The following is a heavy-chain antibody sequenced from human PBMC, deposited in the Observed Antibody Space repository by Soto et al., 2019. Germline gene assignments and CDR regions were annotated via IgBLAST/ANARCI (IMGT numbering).Heavy chain of an antibody. D-gene: IGHD3-3*01. V-gene: IGHV3-7*01. CDR3: ARDYDFWSGYLIDD. CDR1: GFTFSSYW. Sequence: GGSLRLSCAASGFTFSSYWMSWVRQAPGKGLGWVANIKQDGSEKYYVDSVKGRFTISRDNAKNSLYLQMNSLRAEDTAVYYCARDYDFWSGYLIDDWGQGTLVTVSS. CDR2: IKQDGSEK. J-gene: IGHJ4*02.